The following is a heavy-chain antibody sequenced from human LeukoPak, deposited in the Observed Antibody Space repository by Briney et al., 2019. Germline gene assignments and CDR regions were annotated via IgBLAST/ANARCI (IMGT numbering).Heavy chain of an antibody. V-gene: IGHV3-21*01. D-gene: IGHD6-6*01. CDR3: ARGPSSSSGLLNY. CDR2: ISSSSSYT. Sequence: PGGSLRLSCAASGFTFSSYSMNWVRQVPGKGLEWVSSISSSSSYTYYADSMKGRFTISRDNAKNSLYLQMNSLRVEDTAVYYCARGPSSSSGLLNYWGQGTLVTVSS. J-gene: IGHJ4*02. CDR1: GFTFSSYS.